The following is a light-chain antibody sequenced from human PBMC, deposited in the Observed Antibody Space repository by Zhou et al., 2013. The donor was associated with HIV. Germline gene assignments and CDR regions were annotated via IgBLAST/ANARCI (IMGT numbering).Light chain of an antibody. V-gene: IGKV1-33*01. CDR2: DAS. Sequence: DIQMTQSPSSLSTSVGDRVTITCRASQDIGRSLNWFQQNPGKAPKLLIYDASNLETGVPSRFSGSRSGTDFTFTVSSLQPEDIATYYCQQYDSVPFTFGQGTRLHI. J-gene: IGKJ2*01. CDR1: QDIGRS. CDR3: QQYDSVPFT.